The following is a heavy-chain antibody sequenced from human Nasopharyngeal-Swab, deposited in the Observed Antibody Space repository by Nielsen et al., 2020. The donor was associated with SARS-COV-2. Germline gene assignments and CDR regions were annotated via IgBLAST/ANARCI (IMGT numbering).Heavy chain of an antibody. J-gene: IGHJ4*02. V-gene: IGHV3-7*01. CDR3: ARVSGMSGYCSGGSCYFDY. CDR1: GFTFSNYW. D-gene: IGHD2-15*01. Sequence: GGSLRLSCAASGFTFSNYWMSWVRQAPGKGPEWVANIKQDGSEKHYVDSVKGLFTISRDNAKNSLYLQMNSLRAADTAVYYCARVSGMSGYCSGGSCYFDYWGQGTLVTVSS. CDR2: IKQDGSEK.